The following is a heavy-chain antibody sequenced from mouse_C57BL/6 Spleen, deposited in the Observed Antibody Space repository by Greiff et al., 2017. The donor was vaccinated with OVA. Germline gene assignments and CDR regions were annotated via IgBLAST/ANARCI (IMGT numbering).Heavy chain of an antibody. J-gene: IGHJ2*01. CDR3: ARGGTMITTDYYLDY. CDR2: ISDGGSYT. D-gene: IGHD2-4*01. V-gene: IGHV5-4*01. Sequence: EVQRVESGGGLVKPGGSLKLSCAASGFTFSSYAMSWVRQTPEKRLEWVATISDGGSYTYYPDNVKGRFTISRDNAKNNLYLQMSHLKSEDTAMYYCARGGTMITTDYYLDYWGQGTTLTVSS. CDR1: GFTFSSYA.